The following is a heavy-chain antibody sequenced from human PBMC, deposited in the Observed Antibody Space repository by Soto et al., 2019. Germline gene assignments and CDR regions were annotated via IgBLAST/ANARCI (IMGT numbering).Heavy chain of an antibody. D-gene: IGHD6-19*01. V-gene: IGHV3-23*01. J-gene: IGHJ6*03. CDR2: ISGSGGST. Sequence: HPGGSLRLSCAASGFTFSSYAMSWVRQAPGKGLEWVSAISGSGGSTYYADSVKGRFTISRDNSKNTLYLQMNSLRAEDTAVYYCAKVGVAGTYYYMDVWGKGTTVTVSS. CDR3: AKVGVAGTYYYMDV. CDR1: GFTFSSYA.